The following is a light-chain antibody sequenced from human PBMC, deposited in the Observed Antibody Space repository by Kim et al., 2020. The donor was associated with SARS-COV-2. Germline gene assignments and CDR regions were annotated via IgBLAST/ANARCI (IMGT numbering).Light chain of an antibody. V-gene: IGKV1-33*01. CDR2: DAS. Sequence: DIQMTQSPSSLSASVGDRVTITCQASQDISNYLNWYQQKPGKAPKLLIYDASNLETGVPSRFSGSGSGTDFTFTISSLQPEDIATYYYQNYATPPLPVGGGAKVDIK. CDR3: QNYATPPLP. J-gene: IGKJ4*01. CDR1: QDISNY.